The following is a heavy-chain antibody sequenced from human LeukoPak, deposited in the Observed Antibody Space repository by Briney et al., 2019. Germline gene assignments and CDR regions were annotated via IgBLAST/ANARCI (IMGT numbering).Heavy chain of an antibody. D-gene: IGHD2-21*02. CDR1: GYTLTELS. Sequence: ASVKVSCKVSGYTLTELSMHWVRQAPGKGLEWMGGFDPEDGETIYAQKFQGRVTITRDTSASTAYMEVSSLRSEDTAVYYCARSYCGGDCHSSTGAFDIWGQGTMVTVSS. CDR3: ARSYCGGDCHSSTGAFDI. CDR2: FDPEDGET. J-gene: IGHJ3*02. V-gene: IGHV1-24*01.